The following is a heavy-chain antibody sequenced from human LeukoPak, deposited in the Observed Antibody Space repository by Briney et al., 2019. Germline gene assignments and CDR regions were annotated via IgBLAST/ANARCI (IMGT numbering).Heavy chain of an antibody. Sequence: GGSLRLSCAASGFIFSSYWMSWVRQAPGKGLEWVANIKEDGSEKKYVDSVKGRFTISRDNAKNSVYLQMNSLRAEDTAVYYCVREHDYGDYVDYWRPGTLVTVSS. CDR3: VREHDYGDYVDY. D-gene: IGHD4-17*01. J-gene: IGHJ4*02. V-gene: IGHV3-7*01. CDR1: GFIFSSYW. CDR2: IKEDGSEK.